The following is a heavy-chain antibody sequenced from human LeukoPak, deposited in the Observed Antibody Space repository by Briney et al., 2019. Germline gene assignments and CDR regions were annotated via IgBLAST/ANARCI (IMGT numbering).Heavy chain of an antibody. J-gene: IGHJ4*02. CDR1: GFMFSSNW. CDR3: ARDHRGVFDY. V-gene: IGHV3-7*03. D-gene: IGHD3-16*01. Sequence: GGSLRLSCAASGFMFSSNWMSWVRLAPGKGPEWVANINQDGSEKHYVDSVKGRFTISRDNAKNSLYLQMNSLRAEDTAVYYCARDHRGVFDYWGQGALVTVSS. CDR2: INQDGSEK.